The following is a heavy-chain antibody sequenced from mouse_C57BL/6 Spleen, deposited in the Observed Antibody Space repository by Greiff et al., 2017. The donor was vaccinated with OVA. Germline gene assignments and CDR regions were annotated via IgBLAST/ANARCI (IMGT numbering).Heavy chain of an antibody. D-gene: IGHD2-4*01. Sequence: QVQLQQPGAELVKPGASVKLSCKASGYTFTSYWMHWVQQRPGRGLEWVGRIDPNSGGTKYNEKFKSKATLTVDKTSSTAYIQLSILTSKDSAVYYWARRDYDYCPYAMDYWGQGTSVTVSS. J-gene: IGHJ4*01. CDR3: ARRDYDYCPYAMDY. CDR2: IDPNSGGT. V-gene: IGHV1-72*01. CDR1: GYTFTSYW.